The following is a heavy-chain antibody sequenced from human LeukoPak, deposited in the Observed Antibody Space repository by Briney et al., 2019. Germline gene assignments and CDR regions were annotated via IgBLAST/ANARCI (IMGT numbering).Heavy chain of an antibody. CDR2: INPNSGGT. V-gene: IGHV1-2*02. Sequence: ASVTVSFTASGYTFIGYFIHWVRQAPGQGLEWMGWINPNSGGTNYAQRFQGRVSMTRDTSISTAYMEMSRLRSDDTAVYYCARGDDILTGNRDWFDPWGQGTLVTVFS. D-gene: IGHD3-9*01. CDR3: ARGDDILTGNRDWFDP. J-gene: IGHJ5*02. CDR1: GYTFIGYF.